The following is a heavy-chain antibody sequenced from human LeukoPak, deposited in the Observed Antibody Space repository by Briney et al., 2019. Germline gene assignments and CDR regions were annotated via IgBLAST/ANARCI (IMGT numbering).Heavy chain of an antibody. CDR1: GXSISSSSYY. V-gene: IGHV4-39*01. Sequence: SETLSLTCTVSGXSISSSSYYWAWIRQPPGKGLEWVGSISYSGYTHYNPSLKSRLTISVDTSKNQFSLKLNSVTAADTAVYYCARRFGSYYYYGMDVWGQGTTVTVSS. J-gene: IGHJ6*02. CDR3: ARRFGSYYYYGMDV. CDR2: ISYSGYT. D-gene: IGHD3-10*01.